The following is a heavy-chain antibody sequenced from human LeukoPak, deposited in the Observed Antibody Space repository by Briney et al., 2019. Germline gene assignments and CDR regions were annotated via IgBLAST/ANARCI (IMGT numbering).Heavy chain of an antibody. Sequence: PGGSLRLSCAASGFTFDDFGMSWVRQAPGKGLEWVSVINWNGGSTAYADSVKGRFTISRDNAKNSLYLQMNSLRAEDTALYHCANDRRYTVTTPTRYYFDYWGQGTLVTVSS. J-gene: IGHJ4*02. CDR3: ANDRRYTVTTPTRYYFDY. CDR2: INWNGGST. V-gene: IGHV3-20*01. CDR1: GFTFDDFG. D-gene: IGHD4-11*01.